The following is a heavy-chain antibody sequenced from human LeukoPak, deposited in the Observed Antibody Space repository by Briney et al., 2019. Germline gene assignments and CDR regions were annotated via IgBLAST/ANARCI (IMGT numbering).Heavy chain of an antibody. V-gene: IGHV4-61*01. Sequence: SETLSLTCTVSGGSISSGSYYWSWIRQPPGKGLEWLGYIYYIGSTNYNPSLKSRVTISLDTSKNQFSLKLSSVTAADTAVYYCASHKRWLRDDAFDLWGQGTMVTVSS. CDR1: GGSISSGSYY. D-gene: IGHD5-24*01. J-gene: IGHJ3*01. CDR3: ASHKRWLRDDAFDL. CDR2: IYYIGST.